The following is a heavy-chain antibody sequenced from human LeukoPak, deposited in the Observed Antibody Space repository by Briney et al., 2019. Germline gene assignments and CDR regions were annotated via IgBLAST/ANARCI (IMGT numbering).Heavy chain of an antibody. CDR1: GFTFDDYG. CDR2: INWNGGST. V-gene: IGHV3-20*04. J-gene: IGHJ4*02. Sequence: GGSLRLSCAASGFTFDDYGMTWVRQAPGKGLEWVSGINWNGGSTGYADSVKGRFTISRDNSKNSLYLQMSSLRAEDTAVYYCARASTTVPNLLDYWGQGTLVTVSS. D-gene: IGHD4-17*01. CDR3: ARASTTVPNLLDY.